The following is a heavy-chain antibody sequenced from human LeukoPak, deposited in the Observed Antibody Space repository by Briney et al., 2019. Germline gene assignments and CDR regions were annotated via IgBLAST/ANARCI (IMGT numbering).Heavy chain of an antibody. CDR1: GFTFSNYG. CDR3: ARPYSSSREIGY. J-gene: IGHJ4*02. V-gene: IGHV3-30*03. CDR2: ISDDGKTR. Sequence: PGGSLRLSCAASGFTFSNYGMHWVRQAPGKGLEWVAVISDDGKTRYYAESVKGRFTISRDNSKNTLYLQMNSLRAEDTAVYYCARPYSSSREIGYWGQGTLVTVSS. D-gene: IGHD6-6*01.